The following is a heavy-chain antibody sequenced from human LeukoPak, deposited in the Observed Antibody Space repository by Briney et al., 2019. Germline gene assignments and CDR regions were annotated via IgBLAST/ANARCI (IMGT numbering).Heavy chain of an antibody. V-gene: IGHV4-34*01. Sequence: PSETLSLTCAVYGGSFSGYYWSWIRQPPGKGLEWIGEINHSGSTNYNPSLKSRVTISVDTSKNQFSLKLSSVTAADTAVYYCARVKITMVRGTKTWGGLDCWGQGTLVTVSS. CDR1: GGSFSGYY. D-gene: IGHD3-10*01. CDR3: ARVKITMVRGTKTWGGLDC. CDR2: INHSGST. J-gene: IGHJ4*02.